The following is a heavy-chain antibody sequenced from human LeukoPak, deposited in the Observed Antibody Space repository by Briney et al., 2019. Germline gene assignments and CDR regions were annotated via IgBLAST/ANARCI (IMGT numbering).Heavy chain of an antibody. CDR1: GFSFSSYG. V-gene: IGHV3-30*18. CDR2: MSYDGSNK. CDR3: AKDRSTYYYDSSGYYPDAFDI. D-gene: IGHD3-22*01. Sequence: GGSLRLSCAASGFSFSSYGIHWVRQAPGKGLEWGAVMSYDGSNKYCADSVKGRFTISRDNSKNTLYLQMNSLRAEDTAVYYCAKDRSTYYYDSSGYYPDAFDIWGQGTMVTVSS. J-gene: IGHJ3*02.